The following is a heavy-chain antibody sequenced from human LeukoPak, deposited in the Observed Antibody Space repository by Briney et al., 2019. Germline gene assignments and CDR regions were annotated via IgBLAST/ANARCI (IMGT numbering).Heavy chain of an antibody. V-gene: IGHV3-48*04. J-gene: IGHJ4*02. D-gene: IGHD2-15*01. CDR3: AKEVAGRFNYFDY. Sequence: GGSLRLSCAASGFTFSSYSMNWVRQAPGKGLEWVSYISSSSSSIYYADSVKGRYTISGDNAKNSLYLQMNSLRAEDMALYYCAKEVAGRFNYFDYWGQGTLVTVSS. CDR1: GFTFSSYS. CDR2: ISSSSSSI.